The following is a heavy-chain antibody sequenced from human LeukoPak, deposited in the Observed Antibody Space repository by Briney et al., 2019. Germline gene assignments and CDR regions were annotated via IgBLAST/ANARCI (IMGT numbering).Heavy chain of an antibody. V-gene: IGHV4-61*09. CDR2: IYTSGST. Sequence: PSETLSLTCTVSGGPISSLGYYWSWIRQPAGKGLEWIGHIYTSGSTNYNPSLESRVTISLDTSKNQFSLKLSSVTAADTAVYYCARDPYCSSTSCYDYWGQGTLVTVSS. CDR1: GGPISSLGYY. D-gene: IGHD2-2*01. J-gene: IGHJ4*02. CDR3: ARDPYCSSTSCYDY.